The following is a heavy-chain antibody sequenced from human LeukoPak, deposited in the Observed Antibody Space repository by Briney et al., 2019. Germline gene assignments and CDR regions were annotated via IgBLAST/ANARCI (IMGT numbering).Heavy chain of an antibody. Sequence: AETPSLTCGVSGGSFSGYYWSWIRQPPGEGLEWIGEINHSGSTNYNPSLKCRVTISVDTSKNQFSLKLSSVTAADTAVYYCARGPGSGRKFDPWGQGTLVTVSS. CDR2: INHSGST. D-gene: IGHD3-10*01. V-gene: IGHV4-34*01. CDR1: GGSFSGYY. CDR3: ARGPGSGRKFDP. J-gene: IGHJ5*02.